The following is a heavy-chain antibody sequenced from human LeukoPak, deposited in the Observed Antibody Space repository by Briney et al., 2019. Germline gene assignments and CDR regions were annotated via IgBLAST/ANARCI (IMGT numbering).Heavy chain of an antibody. Sequence: PGGSLRLSCAASGFTFSSYEMNWVRQAPGKGLEWVSYISSSGSTIYCADSVKGRFTISRDNAKNSLYLQMNSLRAEDTAVYYCARGHSSSWDYWGQGTLVTVSS. D-gene: IGHD6-13*01. CDR3: ARGHSSSWDY. CDR1: GFTFSSYE. J-gene: IGHJ4*02. V-gene: IGHV3-48*03. CDR2: ISSSGSTI.